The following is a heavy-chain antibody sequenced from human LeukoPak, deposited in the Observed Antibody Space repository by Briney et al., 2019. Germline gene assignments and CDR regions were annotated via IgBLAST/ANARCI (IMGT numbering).Heavy chain of an antibody. V-gene: IGHV3-74*01. Sequence: GGSLRLSCAASGFTFISYWMHWARQAPGKGLVWVSRINSDGSTTNYADSVKGRFTISRDNAKNTLYLQMNSPRAEDTAVYYCARDPRGGTLDYWGQGTLVTVSS. D-gene: IGHD3-10*01. CDR2: INSDGSTT. CDR1: GFTFISYW. J-gene: IGHJ4*02. CDR3: ARDPRGGTLDY.